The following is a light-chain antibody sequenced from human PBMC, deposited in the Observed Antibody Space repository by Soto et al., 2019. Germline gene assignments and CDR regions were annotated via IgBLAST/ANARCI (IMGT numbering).Light chain of an antibody. V-gene: IGLV1-40*01. CDR2: RNS. Sequence: QSVLTQPPSVSGAPGQRVTISCTGSSSNFGAGYDVHWYQQLPGTAPKVLIYRNSNRPSGVPDRFSGSKSGTSASLAITGLQAEDEADYYCQSYDSRLSGYVFGTGTKVTVL. CDR3: QSYDSRLSGYV. CDR1: SSNFGAGYD. J-gene: IGLJ1*01.